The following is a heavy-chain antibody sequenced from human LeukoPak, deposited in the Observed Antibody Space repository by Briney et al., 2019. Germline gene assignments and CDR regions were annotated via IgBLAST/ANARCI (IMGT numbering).Heavy chain of an antibody. Sequence: PGGSLRLSCAASGFTVSNNYMSWLAQAPGKGLKGVSVIYSGGTTYYADSVKGRFTISRDNSKNTLYLQMNSLRADDTAVYYCAKARVRTCRGAFCYPFDYWGLGTVVTVSS. D-gene: IGHD2-15*01. CDR2: IYSGGTT. J-gene: IGHJ4*02. CDR3: AKARVRTCRGAFCYPFDY. V-gene: IGHV3-53*01. CDR1: GFTVSNNY.